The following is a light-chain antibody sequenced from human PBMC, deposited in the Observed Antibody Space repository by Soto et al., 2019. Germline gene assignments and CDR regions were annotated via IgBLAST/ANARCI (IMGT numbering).Light chain of an antibody. CDR3: QQYNNWPGT. J-gene: IGKJ1*01. Sequence: EIVLTQSPATLSLSPGERATLSCRASQSLSSNLAWYQQRPGQAPRLLIYGASTRATGIPARFSGSGSGTEFTLTISSLQSEDFAVYYCQQYNNWPGTFGQGTKV. V-gene: IGKV3-15*01. CDR2: GAS. CDR1: QSLSSN.